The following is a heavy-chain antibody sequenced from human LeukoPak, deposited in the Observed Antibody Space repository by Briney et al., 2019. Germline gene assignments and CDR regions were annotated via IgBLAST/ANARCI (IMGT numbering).Heavy chain of an antibody. CDR3: AKAPGITMVYYYGMDV. CDR1: GFTFSSNA. CDR2: IIGSGGST. J-gene: IGHJ6*02. D-gene: IGHD3-10*01. V-gene: IGHV3-23*01. Sequence: GGSLRLSLAASGFTFSSNAMSWVRQAPGKGLEWVSAIIGSGGSTYYADSVKGRFTISRDNSKNTLYLQMNSLRAEDTAVYYCAKAPGITMVYYYGMDVWGQGTTVTVSS.